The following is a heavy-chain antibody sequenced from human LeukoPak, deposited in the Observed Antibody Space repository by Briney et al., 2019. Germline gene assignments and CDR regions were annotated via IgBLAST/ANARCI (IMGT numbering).Heavy chain of an antibody. CDR2: IIPIFGTA. J-gene: IGHJ4*02. V-gene: IGHV1-69*06. CDR3: ARRLGSSSWYAFDY. CDR1: GGTFSSYA. D-gene: IGHD6-13*01. Sequence: GASVKVSCKASGGTFSSYAISWVRQAPGQGLEWMGGIIPIFGTANYAQKFQGRVTITADTSTSTAYMELRSLRSDDTAVYYCARRLGSSSWYAFDYWGQGTLVTVSS.